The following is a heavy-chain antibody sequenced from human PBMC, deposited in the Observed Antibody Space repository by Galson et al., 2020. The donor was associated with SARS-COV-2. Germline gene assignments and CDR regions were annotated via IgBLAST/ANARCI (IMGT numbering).Heavy chain of an antibody. CDR3: ARDRGSSGWVDS. J-gene: IGHJ4*02. CDR1: GGSLISYY. Sequence: SETLSLTCTVSGGSLISYYWSWIRQPPGKGLEWIGYIFSSGTTFYNPSLKSRVTISVDTAKRQFFLKMISVTAADTAVYYCARDRGSSGWVDSWGQGTLVTVSS. D-gene: IGHD6-19*01. V-gene: IGHV4-59*01. CDR2: IFSSGTT.